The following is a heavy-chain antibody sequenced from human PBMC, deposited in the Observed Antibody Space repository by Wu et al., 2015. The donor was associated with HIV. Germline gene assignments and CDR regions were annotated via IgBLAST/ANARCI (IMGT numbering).Heavy chain of an antibody. CDR3: ARVTGNGDYLGTYYYYGMDV. CDR1: GGTFSRYA. Sequence: QVQLVQSGAEVKKPGSSVKVSCKASGGTFSRYAISWVRQAPGQGLEWMGGIIPIFGTAKYAQKFQGRVTITADESTSTAYMELSSLRSEDTAVYYCARVTGNGDYLGTYYYYGMDVWGQGTRSPSP. D-gene: IGHD4-17*01. CDR2: IIPIFGTA. V-gene: IGHV1-69*12. J-gene: IGHJ6*02.